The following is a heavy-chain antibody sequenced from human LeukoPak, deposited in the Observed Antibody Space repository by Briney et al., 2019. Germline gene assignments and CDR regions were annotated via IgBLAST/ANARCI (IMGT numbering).Heavy chain of an antibody. Sequence: PGGSLRLSCAASGFTFSSYSMNWVRQAPGKGLEWVSSISSSSYIYYADSVKGRFTISRDNAKNSLYLQMNSLRAEDTAVYYCARRAGGYSHPYDYWGQGTLVTVSS. CDR1: GFTFSSYS. CDR2: ISSSSYI. D-gene: IGHD4-23*01. CDR3: ARRAGGYSHPYDY. V-gene: IGHV3-21*04. J-gene: IGHJ4*02.